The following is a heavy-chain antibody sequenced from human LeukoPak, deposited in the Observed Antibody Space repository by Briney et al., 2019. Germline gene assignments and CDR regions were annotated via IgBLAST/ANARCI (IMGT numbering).Heavy chain of an antibody. Sequence: GSSVNVSCNGSGYTFTSNYMHWVRHAPGQGLGWMGIINPSGGSTSYAQKYQGRVTMNRDMSTSTVYLELSSLRSEDTAVYYCARDTFTLHYGENDHYMDVWGKGTTVTVSS. D-gene: IGHD4-17*01. CDR3: ARDTFTLHYGENDHYMDV. V-gene: IGHV1-46*01. CDR2: INPSGGST. CDR1: GYTFTSNY. J-gene: IGHJ6*03.